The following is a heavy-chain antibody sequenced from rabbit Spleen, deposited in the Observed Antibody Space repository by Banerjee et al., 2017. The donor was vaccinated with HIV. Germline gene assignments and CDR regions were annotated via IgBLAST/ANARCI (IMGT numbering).Heavy chain of an antibody. CDR2: IYTGGSGGV. CDR1: GFSFNSSDY. D-gene: IGHD4-2*01. Sequence: QEQLVESGGGLVKPGGSLALTCKASGFSFNSSDYMCWVRQAPGKGLEWIGCIYTGGSGGVYYASWAKGRFTISKISSTTVTLQMTSLTAADTATYFCGRSSYAGYAGYGYGFNLWGPGTLVTVS. J-gene: IGHJ4*01. V-gene: IGHV1S45*01. CDR3: GRSSYAGYAGYGYGFNL.